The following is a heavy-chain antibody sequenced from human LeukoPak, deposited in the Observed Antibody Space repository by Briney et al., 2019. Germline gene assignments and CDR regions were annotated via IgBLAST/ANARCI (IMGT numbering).Heavy chain of an antibody. J-gene: IGHJ4*02. V-gene: IGHV1-24*01. CDR1: GYTLTELS. CDR3: GTTTYYYDSSGSGYY. Sequence: ASVRVAFKVSGYTLTELSMHWVRQAPGKGREWMGGFDPEYGETIYAQKFQGRVTMTEDTSTDTAYMELSSLRFEDTAVYYCGTTTYYYDSSGSGYYWGQGTLVTVSS. CDR2: FDPEYGET. D-gene: IGHD3-22*01.